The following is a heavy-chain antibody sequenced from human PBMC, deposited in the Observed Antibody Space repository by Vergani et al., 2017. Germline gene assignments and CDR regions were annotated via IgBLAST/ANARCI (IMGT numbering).Heavy chain of an antibody. V-gene: IGHV4-30-4*08. Sequence: QVQLQESGPGLVKPPGTLSLTCTVSGGSISSGDYYWSWIRQPPGKGLEWIGYIYYSGSTYYNPSLKSRVTISVDTSKNQFSLKLSSVTAADTAVYYCARADRAVVTQPFDYWGQGTLVTVSS. CDR2: IYYSGST. CDR1: GGSISSGDYY. CDR3: ARADRAVVTQPFDY. D-gene: IGHD4-23*01. J-gene: IGHJ4*02.